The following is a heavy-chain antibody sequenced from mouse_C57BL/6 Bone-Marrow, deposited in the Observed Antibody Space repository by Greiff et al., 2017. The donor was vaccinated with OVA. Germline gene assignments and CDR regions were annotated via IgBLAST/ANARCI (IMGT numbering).Heavy chain of an antibody. Sequence: QVQLQQSGPGLVAPSQSLSITCTVSGFSLTSYAISWVRQPPGKGLEWLGVIWTGGGTNYNSALKSRLSISKDNSKSQVFLKMNSLQTDDTARYYCARNYGLSMVTCWYFDVWGTGTTVTVSS. CDR1: GFSLTSYA. D-gene: IGHD2-2*01. CDR2: IWTGGGT. V-gene: IGHV2-9-1*01. CDR3: ARNYGLSMVTCWYFDV. J-gene: IGHJ1*03.